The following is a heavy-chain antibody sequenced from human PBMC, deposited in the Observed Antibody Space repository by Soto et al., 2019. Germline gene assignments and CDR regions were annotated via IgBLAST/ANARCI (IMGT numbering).Heavy chain of an antibody. CDR2: IYHSGST. J-gene: IGHJ5*02. V-gene: IGHV4-30-2*01. Sequence: QLQLQESGSGLVKPSQTLSLTCAVSGGSISSGGYSWSWIRQPPGQGLEWIGYIYHSGSTYYNPSLRSRVTISVDRSKNQFSLKLSSVTAADTAVYYCARWWMYAPRFDPWGQVTLVTVSS. CDR1: GGSISSGGYS. D-gene: IGHD2-8*01. CDR3: ARWWMYAPRFDP.